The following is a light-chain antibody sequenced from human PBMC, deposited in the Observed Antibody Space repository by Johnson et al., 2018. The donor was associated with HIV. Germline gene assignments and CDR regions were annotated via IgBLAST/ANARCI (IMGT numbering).Light chain of an antibody. CDR1: SSNIGNNY. Sequence: QSVLTQPPSVSAAPGQKVTISCSGSSSNIGNNYVSWYQQFPGTAPKLLIYENNKRPSGTPDRFSGSKSGTSATLGITGLQTGDEADYYCGTWDSSLSAGVFGTGTKVTVL. J-gene: IGLJ1*01. CDR3: GTWDSSLSAGV. CDR2: ENN. V-gene: IGLV1-51*02.